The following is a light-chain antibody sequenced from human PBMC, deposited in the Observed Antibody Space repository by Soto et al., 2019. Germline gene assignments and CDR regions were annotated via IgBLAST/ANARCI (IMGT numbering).Light chain of an antibody. CDR3: QQYNSYPLT. V-gene: IGKV1-5*03. CDR2: KAS. Sequence: DIQMTHSPSTLSASVGDRVTITCRASQSISIWLAWYQQKPGKAPKLLIYKASSLESGVPSSFSGSGSGTEFTLTISSLQPDDFATYYCQQYNSYPLTFGGGTTVELK. J-gene: IGKJ4*01. CDR1: QSISIW.